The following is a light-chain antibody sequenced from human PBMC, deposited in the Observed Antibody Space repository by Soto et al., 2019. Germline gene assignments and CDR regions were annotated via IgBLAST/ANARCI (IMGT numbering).Light chain of an antibody. CDR1: QNLLHSDGFNY. V-gene: IGKV2-28*01. Sequence: IVMTQSPLSLPVTPGEPASISCRSSQNLLHSDGFNYLDWYLQKPGQSPQLLIFLGSYRASGVPDRFSGSGSGRDFALRISRVEAEDVGVYYCMQAIQTRTFGPGAKVDIK. CDR2: LGS. CDR3: MQAIQTRT. J-gene: IGKJ1*01.